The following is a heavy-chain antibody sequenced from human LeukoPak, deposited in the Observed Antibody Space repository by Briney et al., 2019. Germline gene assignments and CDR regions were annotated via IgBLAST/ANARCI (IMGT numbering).Heavy chain of an antibody. CDR1: GGSISSYY. CDR2: IYYSGST. V-gene: IGHV4-59*12. D-gene: IGHD3-10*01. Sequence: PSETLSLTCTVSGGSISSYYWSWIRQPPGKGLEWIGYIYYSGSTNYNPSLKSRVTISVDTSKNQFSLKLSSVTAADTAVYYCARVGTYGSGSYLSWLDYWGQGTLVTVSS. CDR3: ARVGTYGSGSYLSWLDY. J-gene: IGHJ4*02.